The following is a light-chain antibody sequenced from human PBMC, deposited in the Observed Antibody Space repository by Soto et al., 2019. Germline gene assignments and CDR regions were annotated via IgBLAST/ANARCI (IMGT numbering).Light chain of an antibody. CDR1: SGHSNYA. Sequence: QSVLTQSPSASASLGASVKLTCTLSSGHSNYAIAWHQQRPEKGPRSLMKLNRDGSHSKGDGIPDRFSGSSSGAERYLTISSLQSEDEADYYCQTWGTGIQVFGGGTKVTVL. CDR2: LNRDGSH. CDR3: QTWGTGIQV. V-gene: IGLV4-69*01. J-gene: IGLJ2*01.